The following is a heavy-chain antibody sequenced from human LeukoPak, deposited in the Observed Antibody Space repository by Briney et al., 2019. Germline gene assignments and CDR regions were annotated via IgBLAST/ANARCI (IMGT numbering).Heavy chain of an antibody. Sequence: SETLSLTCTVSGGSISSYYWSWIRQPPGKGLEWIRYIYYSGSTNYNPSLKSRVTISVDTSKNQFSLKLSSVTAADTAVYYCARETTYYDSSGYYRVAWFDPWGQGTLVTVSS. CDR3: ARETTYYDSSGYYRVAWFDP. D-gene: IGHD3-22*01. CDR2: IYYSGST. J-gene: IGHJ5*02. CDR1: GGSISSYY. V-gene: IGHV4-59*01.